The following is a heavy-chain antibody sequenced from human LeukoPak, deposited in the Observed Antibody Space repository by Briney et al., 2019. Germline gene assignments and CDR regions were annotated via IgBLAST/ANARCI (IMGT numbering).Heavy chain of an antibody. CDR2: ISYDGSNK. D-gene: IGHD4-23*01. CDR3: ARDSVGKRYYYYYMDV. Sequence: GRSLRLSCAASGFTFSSYAMHWVRQAPGKGLEWVTVISYDGSNKYYADSVKGRFTISRDNSKNTLYLQMNSLRAEDTAVYYCARDSVGKRYYYYYMDVWGKGTTVTVSS. V-gene: IGHV3-30*04. J-gene: IGHJ6*03. CDR1: GFTFSSYA.